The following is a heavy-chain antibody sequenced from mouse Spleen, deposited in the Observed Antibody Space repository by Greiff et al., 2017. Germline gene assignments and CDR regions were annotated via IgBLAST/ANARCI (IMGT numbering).Heavy chain of an antibody. J-gene: IGHJ2*01. Sequence: VQLVESGPELVKPGASVKLSCKASGYTFTSYDINWVKQRPGQGLEWIGWIYPRDGSTKYNEKFKGKATLTVDTSSSTAYMELHSLTSEDSAVYLCARRRENGYFDYWGQGTTLTVSS. CDR1: GYTFTSYD. V-gene: IGHV1-85*01. CDR2: IYPRDGST. CDR3: ARRRENGYFDY.